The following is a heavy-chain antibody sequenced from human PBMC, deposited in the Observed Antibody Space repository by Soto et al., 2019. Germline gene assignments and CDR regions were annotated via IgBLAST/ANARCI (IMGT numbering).Heavy chain of an antibody. Sequence: GASVKVSCKVSGFTFITSTVQWVRQARGQPLEWIGWIVVGSGNTIYAQKFQERVTFTRDESTSTAYMELSSLRSEDTGVYYCATDLGDSSGYYSMDYWGQGTLVTVSS. V-gene: IGHV1-58*01. CDR2: IVVGSGNT. CDR3: ATDLGDSSGYYSMDY. J-gene: IGHJ4*02. D-gene: IGHD3-22*01. CDR1: GFTFITST.